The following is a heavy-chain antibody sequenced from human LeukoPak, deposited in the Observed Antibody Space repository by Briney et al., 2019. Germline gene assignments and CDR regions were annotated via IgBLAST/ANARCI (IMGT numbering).Heavy chain of an antibody. CDR3: AKGFGNSMYYYYGMDV. D-gene: IGHD4-23*01. Sequence: GGSLRLSCAASGFTFDDYTMHWVRQAPGKGLEWVSLISWDGGSTYYADSVKGRFTISRDNSKNSLYLQMNSLRTEDTALYYCAKGFGNSMYYYYGMDVWGQGTTVTVSS. CDR2: ISWDGGST. V-gene: IGHV3-43*01. J-gene: IGHJ6*02. CDR1: GFTFDDYT.